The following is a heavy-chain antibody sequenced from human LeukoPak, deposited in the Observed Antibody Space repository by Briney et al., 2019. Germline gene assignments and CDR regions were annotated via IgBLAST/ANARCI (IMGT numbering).Heavy chain of an antibody. Sequence: GGSLTLSCLASGSTFPSYWMGRVSPPPGKGLEWVASIKSGGSDKYYVDSVKGRFTISRDDAKNSLYLEVNNLRAEDTAVYYCARGPPSGYGTTWFDYWGQGTLVTVSS. CDR1: GSTFPSYW. CDR2: IKSGGSDK. CDR3: ARGPPSGYGTTWFDY. J-gene: IGHJ4*02. V-gene: IGHV3-7*01. D-gene: IGHD2/OR15-2a*01.